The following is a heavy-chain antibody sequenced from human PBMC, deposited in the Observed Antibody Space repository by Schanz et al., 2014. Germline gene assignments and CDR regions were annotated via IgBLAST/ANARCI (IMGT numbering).Heavy chain of an antibody. D-gene: IGHD3-22*01. CDR2: ISSSSSTI. CDR3: ARGREVVAKIFDV. V-gene: IGHV3-48*01. CDR1: GFTFSIYG. Sequence: EVQLVESGGGVVQPGRSLRLSCAASGFTFSIYGMNWVRQAPGKGLEWVSYISSSSSTIYYADSVKGRFTISRDNAKNSLYLQMNSLRAEDTGVYYCARGREVVAKIFDVWGQGTMVTVSS. J-gene: IGHJ3*01.